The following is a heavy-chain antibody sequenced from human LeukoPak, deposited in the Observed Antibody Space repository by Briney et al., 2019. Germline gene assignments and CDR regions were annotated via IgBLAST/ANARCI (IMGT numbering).Heavy chain of an antibody. CDR1: GFTFSDHY. CDR3: VRVDMGAASRDGLDV. D-gene: IGHD2-15*01. Sequence: PGGPLRLSCAGSGFTFSDHYIDWVRQAPGKGLEWIGRSRDRTKSYSTEFVASVKGRFTSSRDDSKSSVYLHLNSLKTEDTAVYYCVRVDMGAASRDGLDVWGQGTTVIVSS. J-gene: IGHJ3*01. V-gene: IGHV3-72*01. CDR2: SRDRTKSYST.